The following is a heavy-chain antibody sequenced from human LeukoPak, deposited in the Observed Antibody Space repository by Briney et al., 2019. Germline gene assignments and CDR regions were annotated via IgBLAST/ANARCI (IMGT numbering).Heavy chain of an antibody. V-gene: IGHV1-46*01. Sequence: GASVKVSCKASGYTFTSYYMHWVRQAPEQGLEGRGIINPSGGSTSYAQKFQGRVTMTRDTSTSTVYMELGSLRSEDTAVYYCARASPDVPPQYAFDIWGQGTMVTVSS. J-gene: IGHJ3*02. CDR3: ARASPDVPPQYAFDI. CDR2: INPSGGST. CDR1: GYTFTSYY. D-gene: IGHD6-6*01.